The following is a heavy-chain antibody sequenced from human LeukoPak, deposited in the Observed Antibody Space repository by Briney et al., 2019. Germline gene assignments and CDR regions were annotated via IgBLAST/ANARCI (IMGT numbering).Heavy chain of an antibody. CDR1: GFTFSSYA. J-gene: IGHJ6*02. V-gene: IGHV3-23*01. CDR3: AKASAPPSIAAAGRRAYYYYGMDV. D-gene: IGHD6-13*01. Sequence: GGSLRLSCAASGFTFSSYAMSWVRQAPGKGLEWVSAISGSGGSTYYADSVKGRFTISRDNAKNALYLQMNSLRAEDKAVYYCAKASAPPSIAAAGRRAYYYYGMDVWGQGTTVTVSS. CDR2: ISGSGGST.